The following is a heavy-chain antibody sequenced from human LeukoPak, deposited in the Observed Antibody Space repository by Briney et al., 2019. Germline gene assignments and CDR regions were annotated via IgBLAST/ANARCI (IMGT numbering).Heavy chain of an antibody. Sequence: GGSLRLSCAASGFTFSSYAMSWVRQAPGKGLEWVSTISVSGATTYYADSVKGRFTISRDNSKNTLYLQVNNLRAEDTAVYYCAKEDDYNYIDYWGQGTLVTVSS. CDR3: AKEDDYNYIDY. CDR1: GFTFSSYA. J-gene: IGHJ4*02. V-gene: IGHV3-23*01. D-gene: IGHD5-24*01. CDR2: ISVSGATT.